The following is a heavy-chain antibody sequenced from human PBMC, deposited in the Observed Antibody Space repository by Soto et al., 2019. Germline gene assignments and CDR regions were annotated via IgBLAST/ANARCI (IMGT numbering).Heavy chain of an antibody. V-gene: IGHV3-66*01. CDR1: GFTVSSNY. CDR2: IYSGGST. D-gene: IGHD2-21*02. CDR3: ARPLGDDYYYYYMDV. J-gene: IGHJ6*03. Sequence: GGSLRLSCAASGFTVSSNYMSWVRQAPGKGLEWVSVIYSGGSTYYADSVKGRFTISRDNSKNTLYLQMNSLRAEDTAVYYCARPLGDDYYYYYMDVWGKGTTVTVSS.